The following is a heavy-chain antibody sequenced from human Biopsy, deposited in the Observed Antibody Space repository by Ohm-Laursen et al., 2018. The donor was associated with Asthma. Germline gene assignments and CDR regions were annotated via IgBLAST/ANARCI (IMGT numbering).Heavy chain of an antibody. CDR2: IRSTNEGGTT. D-gene: IGHD3-10*01. CDR3: STNRLWFGESPYYFDY. J-gene: IGHJ4*02. V-gene: IGHV3-15*01. CDR1: GFTFSNAW. Sequence: SLRLSCAASGFTFSNAWMSWVRQAPGKGLEWLGRIRSTNEGGTTDYAAAVKGRVTISRDDSQNTLYLQMSSLPTEDTAVYFCSTNRLWFGESPYYFDYWGQGSLVTVSS.